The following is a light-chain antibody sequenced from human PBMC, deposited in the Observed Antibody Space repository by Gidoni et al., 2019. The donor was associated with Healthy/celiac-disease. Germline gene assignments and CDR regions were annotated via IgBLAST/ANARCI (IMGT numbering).Light chain of an antibody. CDR2: GAT. V-gene: IGKV3-20*01. J-gene: IGKJ4*01. CDR1: QSVSSSY. Sequence: EIVLTQSPGTLSLSPGERATLSCRASQSVSSSYLAWFQQKSGQAPRLLIYGATSRATGIPDRFSGSGSGTDFTLTISRLEPEDVAVYYCQQYGSSPVTFGGXTKVEIK. CDR3: QQYGSSPVT.